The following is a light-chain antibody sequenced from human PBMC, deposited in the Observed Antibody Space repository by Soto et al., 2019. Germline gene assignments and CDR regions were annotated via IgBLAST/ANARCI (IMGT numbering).Light chain of an antibody. CDR1: PSVSSSY. V-gene: IGKV3-20*01. Sequence: IVLTQSPGPLSLSPGEGDTVSCRASPSVSSSYFAWYQQKPGQAPRLFIYCATSRVTGIPDRCSGSGSGTHITLTISKLEHIDVEFYYRHQYGSSRRTFGQGTKVEIK. CDR2: CAT. J-gene: IGKJ1*01. CDR3: HQYGSSRRT.